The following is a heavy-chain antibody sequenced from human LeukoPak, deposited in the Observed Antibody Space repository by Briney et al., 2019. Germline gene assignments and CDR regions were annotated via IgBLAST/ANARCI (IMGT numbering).Heavy chain of an antibody. CDR2: INSDGSST. V-gene: IGHV3-74*01. J-gene: IGHJ4*02. Sequence: PGGSLRLSCAASGFTFSTYWMHWVRQAPGKGLVWVSRINSDGSSTNYADFVKGRFTISRDNAKNTLYPQMNSLRAEDTAVYYCVRDMGYYDKVWGQGTLVTVSS. CDR1: GFTFSTYW. D-gene: IGHD3-22*01. CDR3: VRDMGYYDKV.